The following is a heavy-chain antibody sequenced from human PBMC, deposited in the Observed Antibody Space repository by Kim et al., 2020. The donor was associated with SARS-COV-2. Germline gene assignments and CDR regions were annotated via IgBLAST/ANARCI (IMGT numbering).Heavy chain of an antibody. D-gene: IGHD6-13*01. V-gene: IGHV1-69*13. CDR1: GGTFSSYA. CDR2: IIPIFGTA. Sequence: SVKVSCKASGGTFSSYAISWVRQAPGQGLEWMGGIIPIFGTANYAQKFQGRVTITADESTSTAYMELSSLGSEDTAVYYCAQNSSSIPASDYYYYFGMDVWGQRSTVTVSS. CDR3: AQNSSSIPASDYYYYFGMDV. J-gene: IGHJ6*02.